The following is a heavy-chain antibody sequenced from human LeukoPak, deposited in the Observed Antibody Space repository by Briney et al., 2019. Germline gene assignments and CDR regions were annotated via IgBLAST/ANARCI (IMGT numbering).Heavy chain of an antibody. CDR2: IIPIFGTA. D-gene: IGHD2-15*01. CDR3: ARHSGGSNSYYFDY. Sequence: ASVKVSCKASGGTFSSYAISWVRQAPGQGLEWMGGIIPIFGTANYAQKLQGRVTITTDESTSTAYMELSSLRSEDTAVYYCARHSGGSNSYYFDYWGQGTLVTVSS. CDR1: GGTFSSYA. J-gene: IGHJ4*02. V-gene: IGHV1-69*05.